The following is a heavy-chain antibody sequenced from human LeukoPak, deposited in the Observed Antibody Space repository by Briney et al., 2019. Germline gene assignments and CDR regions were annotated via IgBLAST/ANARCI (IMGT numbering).Heavy chain of an antibody. V-gene: IGHV5-51*01. CDR2: IYPGDSDT. CDR1: GYSFTSYW. Sequence: GESLKISCKGSGYSFTSYWIGWVRQMPGKGLEWMGIIYPGDSDTRYSPSFQGQVTISADKSISTAYLQWSSLKASDTAMYYCASGASPYSGSYYGFDYWGQGTLVTVSS. CDR3: ASGASPYSGSYYGFDY. J-gene: IGHJ4*02. D-gene: IGHD1-26*01.